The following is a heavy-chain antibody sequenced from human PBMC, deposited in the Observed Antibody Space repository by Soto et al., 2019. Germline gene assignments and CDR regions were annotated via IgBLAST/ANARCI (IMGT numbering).Heavy chain of an antibody. CDR3: ARSGFDY. V-gene: IGHV3-30-3*01. J-gene: IGHJ4*02. Sequence: PGGSLRLSCAASGFAFTSYDMHWVRQAPGKGLEWVAVISYDGSNKYYAESVKGRFTISRDNSKDTLYVQMNSLRTEDMAVYYCARSGFDYWGQGTLVTVSS. CDR1: GFAFTSYD. CDR2: ISYDGSNK.